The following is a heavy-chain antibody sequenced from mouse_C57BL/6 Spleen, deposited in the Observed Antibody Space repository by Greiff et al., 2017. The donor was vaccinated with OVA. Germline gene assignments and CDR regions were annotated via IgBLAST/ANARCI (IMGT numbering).Heavy chain of an antibody. V-gene: IGHV1-64*01. Sequence: QVQLQQPGAELVKPGASVKLSCKASGYTFTSYWMHWVKQRPGQGLEWIGMIHPNSGSTNYNEKFKSKATLTVDKSSSTAYMQLSSLTSEDSAVYYCARDGYDANPYFDDWGQGTTLTVSS. CDR3: ARDGYDANPYFDD. J-gene: IGHJ2*01. CDR1: GYTFTSYW. CDR2: IHPNSGST. D-gene: IGHD2-2*01.